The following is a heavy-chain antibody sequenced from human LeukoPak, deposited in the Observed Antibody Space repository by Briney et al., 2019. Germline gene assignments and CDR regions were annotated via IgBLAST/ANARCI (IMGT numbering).Heavy chain of an antibody. CDR3: ARGGTGAFDY. CDR2: ISNTSAYT. D-gene: IGHD2-8*02. V-gene: IGHV3-11*06. Sequence: GGSLRLSCAASGFPFTSGFTFSDYYMRWISQAPGTGLEWVSYISNTSAYTSYADSVKGRFTISRDNANNSLFLQMNGLRTEDTAIYYCARGGTGAFDYWGQGTLVTVPS. CDR1: GFPFTSGFTFSDYY. J-gene: IGHJ4*02.